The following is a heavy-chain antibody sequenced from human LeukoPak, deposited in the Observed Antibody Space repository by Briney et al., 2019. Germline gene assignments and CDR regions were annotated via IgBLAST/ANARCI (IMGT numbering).Heavy chain of an antibody. J-gene: IGHJ4*02. CDR2: ISSTSTYI. CDR3: ARVRRGEMATFDY. D-gene: IGHD5-24*01. V-gene: IGHV3-21*01. CDR1: GFIFSSYS. Sequence: GGSLRLSCAASGFIFSSYSVNWVRHAPGKGLEWVSSISSTSTYIHYADSLKGRFTISRDNARNSLYLQINSLRVEDTAVYYCARVRRGEMATFDYWGQGTLVTVSS.